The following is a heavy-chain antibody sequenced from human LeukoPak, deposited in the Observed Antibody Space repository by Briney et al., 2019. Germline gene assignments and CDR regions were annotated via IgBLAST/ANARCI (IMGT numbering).Heavy chain of an antibody. CDR1: GGSFSGYY. CDR2: INHSGST. CDR3: ARGVGDIVVVPAANAFDI. Sequence: SETLSLTCAVYGGSFSGYYWSWIRQPPGKGLEWIGEINHSGSTNYNPSLKSRVTISVDTSKNQFSLKLSSVTAAGTAVYYCARGVGDIVVVPAANAFDIWGQGTMVTVSS. D-gene: IGHD2-2*01. V-gene: IGHV4-34*01. J-gene: IGHJ3*02.